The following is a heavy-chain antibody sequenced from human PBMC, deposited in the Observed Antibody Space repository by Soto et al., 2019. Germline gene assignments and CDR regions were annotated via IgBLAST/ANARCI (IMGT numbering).Heavy chain of an antibody. J-gene: IGHJ4*02. D-gene: IGHD6-19*01. Sequence: QVQLEESGGGLVKPGGSLRLSCAASGFTFSAVYMSWIRQAPNKGLEYISYISSSGTSAHYADSVKGRFTISRDNAKNSLYLQMTSLRAEDTAVYYCARDRGAVTGQYFDYWGQGALVTVSS. CDR1: GFTFSAVY. CDR3: ARDRGAVTGQYFDY. V-gene: IGHV3-11*05. CDR2: ISSSGTSA.